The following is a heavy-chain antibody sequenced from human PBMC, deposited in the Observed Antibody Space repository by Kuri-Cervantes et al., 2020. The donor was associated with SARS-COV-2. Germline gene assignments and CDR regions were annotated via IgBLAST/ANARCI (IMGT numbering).Heavy chain of an antibody. CDR1: SNYN. CDR3: ARCPFLEWLSDGMDV. CDR2: IYYSGST. Sequence: SNYNMNWVRQAPGKGLEWIGSIYYSGSTYYNPSLQSRVTISVDTSKNQSSLKLSSVTAADTAVYYCARCPFLEWLSDGMDVWGQGTTVTVSS. D-gene: IGHD3-3*01. J-gene: IGHJ6*02. V-gene: IGHV4-39*01.